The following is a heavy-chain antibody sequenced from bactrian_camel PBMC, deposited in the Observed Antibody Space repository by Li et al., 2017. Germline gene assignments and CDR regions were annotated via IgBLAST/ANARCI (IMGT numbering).Heavy chain of an antibody. D-gene: IGHD1*01. CDR1: GSIYGDAC. Sequence: HVQLVESGGGSVQAGGSLRLSCGASGSIYGDACVGWLRQAPGKEREGVAAIDSDGIASYTDSVKGRFTISRDNAKNTVYLQMDVLKPDDTAVYYCVTDITSRDYASWNYWGQGTQVTVS. CDR2: IDSDGIA. J-gene: IGHJ4*01. V-gene: IGHV3S53*01. CDR3: VTDITSRDYASWNY.